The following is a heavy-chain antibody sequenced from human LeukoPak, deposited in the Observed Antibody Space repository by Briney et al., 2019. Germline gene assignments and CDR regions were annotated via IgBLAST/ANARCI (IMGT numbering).Heavy chain of an antibody. CDR3: ARRGRRFGANPG. D-gene: IGHD3-3*01. CDR1: GSSISSSSYY. CDR2: IYYSGST. J-gene: IGHJ4*02. Sequence: SETLSLTCTVSGSSISSSSYYWGWIRQPPGKGLEWIGSIYYSGSTYYNPSLKSRVTISVDTSKNQFSLKLSSVTAADTAVYYCARRGRRFGANPGWGQGTLVTVSS. V-gene: IGHV4-39*01.